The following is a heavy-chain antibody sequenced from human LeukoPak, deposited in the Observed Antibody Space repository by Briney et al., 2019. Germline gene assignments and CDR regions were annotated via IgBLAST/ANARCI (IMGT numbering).Heavy chain of an antibody. V-gene: IGHV3-23*01. Sequence: GGSLRLSCAASGFTLSSYAMNWVRQSLGKGLEWVSAISDAGGGTYYADSVKGRFTVSRDSSKNTLYLQLTSLRADDTAVYYCARGDTSGYGLYDYWGQGTLVTVSS. CDR2: ISDAGGGT. J-gene: IGHJ4*02. CDR3: ARGDTSGYGLYDY. D-gene: IGHD3-22*01. CDR1: GFTLSSYA.